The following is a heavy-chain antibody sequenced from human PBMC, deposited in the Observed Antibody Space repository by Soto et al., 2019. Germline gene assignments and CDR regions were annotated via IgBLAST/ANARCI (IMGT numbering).Heavy chain of an antibody. CDR1: GFTFSSYW. CDR2: INSDGSST. D-gene: IGHD6-19*01. V-gene: IGHV3-74*01. J-gene: IGHJ4*02. Sequence: TGGSMRLSCAAAGFTFSSYWRHWVRQAPGKGLVWVSRINSDGSSTSYADSVKGRFTISRDNAKNTLYLQMNSLRAEDTAVYYCAREPPRSGKYSSGLNYWGQGTLVTVSS. CDR3: AREPPRSGKYSSGLNY.